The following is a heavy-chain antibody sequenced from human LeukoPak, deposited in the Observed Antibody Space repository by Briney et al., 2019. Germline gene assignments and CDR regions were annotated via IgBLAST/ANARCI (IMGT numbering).Heavy chain of an antibody. D-gene: IGHD2-15*01. CDR3: ARAEASDCSGGSCYSGSFDY. Sequence: ASVNVSCKASGYTFTSYAMQWVRQAPGQRLEWMGWINGGNGNTKYSQKFQGRVTITRDTSASTAHMELSSLRSEDTAVYYCARAEASDCSGGSCYSGSFDYWGQGTLVTASS. V-gene: IGHV1-3*01. CDR2: INGGNGNT. J-gene: IGHJ4*02. CDR1: GYTFTSYA.